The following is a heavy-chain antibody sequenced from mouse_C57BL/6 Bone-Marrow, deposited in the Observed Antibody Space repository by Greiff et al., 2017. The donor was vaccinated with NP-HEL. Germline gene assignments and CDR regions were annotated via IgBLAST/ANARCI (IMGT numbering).Heavy chain of an antibody. J-gene: IGHJ2*01. V-gene: IGHV1-54*01. CDR1: GYAFTIYL. Sequence: QVQLQQSGAELVRPGTSVKVSCKASGYAFTIYLIEWVKQRPGQGLEWIGVINPGSGGTNYNEKLKGKAKLTADKSSSTAYIQLSSLPSEDTAVYFCARFRYNYGSCFDDWGQGTTLTVSS. CDR3: ARFRYNYGSCFDD. D-gene: IGHD1-1*01. CDR2: INPGSGGT.